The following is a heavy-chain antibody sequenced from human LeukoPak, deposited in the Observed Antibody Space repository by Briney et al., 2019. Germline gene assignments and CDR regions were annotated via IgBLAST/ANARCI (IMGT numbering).Heavy chain of an antibody. Sequence: GGPLRLSCAASGFTFSSYAMSWVRQAPGKGLEWVSAISGSGGSTYYADSVKGRFTISRDNSKNTLYLQMNSLRAEDTAVYYCAKDSCSSTSCYNGFDYWGQGTLVTVSS. CDR2: ISGSGGST. D-gene: IGHD2-2*01. CDR3: AKDSCSSTSCYNGFDY. V-gene: IGHV3-23*01. J-gene: IGHJ4*02. CDR1: GFTFSSYA.